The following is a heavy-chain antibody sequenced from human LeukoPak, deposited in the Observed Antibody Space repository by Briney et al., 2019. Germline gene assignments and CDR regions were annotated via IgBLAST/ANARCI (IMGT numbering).Heavy chain of an antibody. Sequence: ASVKVSCKASGYTFTSYGISWVRQAPGQGLEWMGWISAYNGNTNYAQKLHGRVTMTTDTSTSTAYMELRSLRSDDTAVYYCARYDSSGYYYGYFDYWGRGTLVTVSS. CDR1: GYTFTSYG. CDR2: ISAYNGNT. D-gene: IGHD3-22*01. CDR3: ARYDSSGYYYGYFDY. J-gene: IGHJ4*02. V-gene: IGHV1-18*01.